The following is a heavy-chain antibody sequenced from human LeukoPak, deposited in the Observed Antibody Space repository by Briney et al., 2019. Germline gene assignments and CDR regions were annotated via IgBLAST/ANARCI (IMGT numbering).Heavy chain of an antibody. CDR1: GFTVSSNY. J-gene: IGHJ6*02. Sequence: GGSLRLSCAASGFTVSSNYMSWVRQAPGKGLEWVSAISGSGGSTYYADSVKGRFTISRDNSKNTLYLQMNSLRAEDTAVYYCAKLRPHRLLWFGESRLTDGMDVWGQGTTVTVSS. CDR2: ISGSGGST. D-gene: IGHD3-10*01. CDR3: AKLRPHRLLWFGESRLTDGMDV. V-gene: IGHV3-23*01.